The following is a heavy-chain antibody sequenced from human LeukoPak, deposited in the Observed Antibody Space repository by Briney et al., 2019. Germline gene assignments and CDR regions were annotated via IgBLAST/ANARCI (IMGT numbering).Heavy chain of an antibody. J-gene: IGHJ3*02. CDR3: ARFYYDSTPSALDI. CDR2: MNPNRGNT. CDR1: GYTFTSYD. V-gene: IGHV1-8*01. D-gene: IGHD3-22*01. Sequence: ASVKVSCKASGYTFTSYDINWVRQATGQGLEWMGWMNPNRGNTGYAQKFQGRVTMTRNTSISTAYMELSSLRSEDTAVYYCARFYYDSTPSALDIWGQGIMVTVSS.